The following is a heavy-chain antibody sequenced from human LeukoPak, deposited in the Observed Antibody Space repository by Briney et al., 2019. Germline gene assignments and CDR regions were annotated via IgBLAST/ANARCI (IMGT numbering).Heavy chain of an antibody. CDR3: ADPGVGY. V-gene: IGHV3-7*01. J-gene: IGHJ4*02. CDR1: GFTFSNYW. Sequence: GGSLRLSCAASGFTFSNYWMTWVRQAPGKGLEWVANIRQNGSGIAYVDSVEGRFTISRDDAQSSLYLEMNRLRVEDTAVYYCADPGVGYWGQGTLVTVSA. D-gene: IGHD2-8*01. CDR2: IRQNGSGI.